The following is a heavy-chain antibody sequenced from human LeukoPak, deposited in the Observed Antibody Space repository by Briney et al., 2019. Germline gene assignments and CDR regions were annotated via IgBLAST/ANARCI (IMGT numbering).Heavy chain of an antibody. V-gene: IGHV3-30*03. CDR2: VSDDGNNI. CDR1: GFTFSSYW. J-gene: IGHJ4*02. CDR3: VRDRDSTGYYDY. Sequence: GGSLRLSCAASGFTFSSYWMHWVRQAPGKGLEWVAVVSDDGNNIYYADSVKGRFTISRDNSKNTLYLQTNSLRAEDTALYYCVRDRDSTGYYDYWGQGTLVTVSS. D-gene: IGHD3-22*01.